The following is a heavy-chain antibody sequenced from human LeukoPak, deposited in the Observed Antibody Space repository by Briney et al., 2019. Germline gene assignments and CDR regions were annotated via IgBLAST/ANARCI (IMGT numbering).Heavy chain of an antibody. D-gene: IGHD2-2*01. CDR2: LNPNSGGT. CDR1: GYTFTGYY. CDR3: AREYCSSTSCQFYYFDY. Sequence: ASVTVSCKASGYTFTGYYMHWVRQAPGQGLEWLGLLNPNSGGTNYAQKFRGRVTMTRDTSITTAYMELSGLRSDDTAMFYCAREYCSSTSCQFYYFDYWGQGTLVTVSS. V-gene: IGHV1-2*06. J-gene: IGHJ4*02.